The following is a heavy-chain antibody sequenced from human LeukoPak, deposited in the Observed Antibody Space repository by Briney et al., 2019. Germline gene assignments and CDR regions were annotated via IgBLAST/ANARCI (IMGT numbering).Heavy chain of an antibody. CDR2: ISGGGGST. CDR1: GFTFSNYG. D-gene: IGHD5-24*01. CDR3: AKDDRWLQFCC. V-gene: IGHV3-23*01. Sequence: GGSLRLSCTASGFTFSNYGMNWVRQAPGKGLEWVSVISGGGGSTYYADSVMGRFTISRDNSKDTLYLQMNSLRAEDTAVYYCAKDDRWLQFCCWGQGTLVTVSA. J-gene: IGHJ4*02.